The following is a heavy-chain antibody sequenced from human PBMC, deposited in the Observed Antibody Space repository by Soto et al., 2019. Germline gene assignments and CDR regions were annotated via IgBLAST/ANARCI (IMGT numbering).Heavy chain of an antibody. V-gene: IGHV4-30-4*01. CDR1: GGSISSGDYY. D-gene: IGHD3-10*01. CDR3: ARGGDVLLWFGESNWFDP. J-gene: IGHJ5*02. Sequence: QVQLQESGPGLVKPSQTLSLTCTVSGGSISSGDYYWSWIRQPPGKGLEWIGYIYYSGSTYYNPSLKSRVTISVDTSKNQFSLKLSSVTAADTAVYYCARGGDVLLWFGESNWFDPWGQGTLVTVSS. CDR2: IYYSGST.